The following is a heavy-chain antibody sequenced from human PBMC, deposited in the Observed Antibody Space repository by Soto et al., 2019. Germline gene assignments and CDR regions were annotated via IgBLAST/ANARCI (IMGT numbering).Heavy chain of an antibody. Sequence: GGSLRLSCAASGFTFDDYAMHWVRQAPGKGLEWVSGISWNSGSIGYADSVKGRFTISRDNAKNSLYLQMNSLRAEDTALYYCAKDYYSSGWYFSYYFDYWGQGTLVTVSS. CDR1: GFTFDDYA. CDR2: ISWNSGSI. CDR3: AKDYYSSGWYFSYYFDY. V-gene: IGHV3-9*01. J-gene: IGHJ4*02. D-gene: IGHD6-19*01.